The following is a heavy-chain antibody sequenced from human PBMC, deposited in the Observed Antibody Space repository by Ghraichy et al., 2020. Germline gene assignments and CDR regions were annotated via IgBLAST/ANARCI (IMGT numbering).Heavy chain of an antibody. J-gene: IGHJ3*02. D-gene: IGHD3-3*01. CDR2: INHSGST. CDR1: GGSFSGYY. Sequence: SETLSLTCAVYGGSFSGYYWSWIRQPPGKGLEWIGEINHSGSTNYNPSLKSRVTISVDTSTNQFSLKLSSVTAADTAVYYCARYGAKLGPSRYDFWSAPRPSHDAFDIWGQGRMVTVSS. V-gene: IGHV4-34*01. CDR3: ARYGAKLGPSRYDFWSAPRPSHDAFDI.